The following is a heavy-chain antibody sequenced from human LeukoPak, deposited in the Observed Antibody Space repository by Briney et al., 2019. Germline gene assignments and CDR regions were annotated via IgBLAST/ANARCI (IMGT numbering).Heavy chain of an antibody. CDR2: ISGSGGSK. J-gene: IGHJ4*02. V-gene: IGHV3-23*01. Sequence: PGGSLRLSCAASGFTFSSYAMSWIRQAPGKGLEWVSGISGSGGSKYYADFLKGRFTISRDNSKNTLYLQIKSLRAEDTAVYYCAKGVYYGSEDRDYWGQGTLVTVSS. CDR3: AKGVYYGSEDRDY. D-gene: IGHD3-10*01. CDR1: GFTFSSYA.